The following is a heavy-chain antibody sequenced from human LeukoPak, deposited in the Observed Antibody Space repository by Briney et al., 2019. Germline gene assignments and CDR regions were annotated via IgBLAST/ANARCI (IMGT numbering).Heavy chain of an antibody. CDR3: AVSSSLYHFDY. V-gene: IGHV4-4*07. CDR1: GDSISNY. J-gene: IGHJ4*02. Sequence: SETLSLTCTVSGDSISNYWNWIRQPAGKGLEWIGRIYPSGSTNSNPSLKSRVTVSIDTSKKHFSLRLSSVTAADAAVYYCAVSSSLYHFDYWGQGNLVPAS. D-gene: IGHD6-13*01. CDR2: IYPSGST.